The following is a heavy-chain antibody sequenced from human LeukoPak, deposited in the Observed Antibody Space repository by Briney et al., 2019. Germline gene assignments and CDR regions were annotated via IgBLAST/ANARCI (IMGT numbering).Heavy chain of an antibody. V-gene: IGHV3-23*01. CDR3: AKGLVGSSWYGRVDY. D-gene: IGHD6-13*01. CDR2: ISGSGGST. J-gene: IGHJ4*02. CDR1: GFTFISSA. Sequence: GGSLRLSCAASGFTFISSAMSWVRQAPGKGLEWVSSISGSGGSTFYADSVKGRFTISRDNSKNTLYLQMNSLRAEDTAVYYCAKGLVGSSWYGRVDYWGQGTLVTVSS.